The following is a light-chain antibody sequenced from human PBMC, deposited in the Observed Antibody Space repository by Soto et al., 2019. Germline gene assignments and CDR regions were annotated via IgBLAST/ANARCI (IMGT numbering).Light chain of an antibody. V-gene: IGLV2-11*01. CDR3: CSYAGSYTWV. Sequence: QSALTQPRSVSGSPGQSVTISCTGTSSDVGAYNYVSWNQQHPGKVPKLLIYDVTRRPSGVPDRFSGSKSGNTASLTISGLQAEDEADYYCCSYAGSYTWVFGGGTQLTVL. CDR2: DVT. J-gene: IGLJ3*02. CDR1: SSDVGAYNY.